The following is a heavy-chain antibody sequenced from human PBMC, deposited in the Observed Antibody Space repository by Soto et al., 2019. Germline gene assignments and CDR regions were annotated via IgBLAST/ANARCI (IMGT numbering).Heavy chain of an antibody. J-gene: IGHJ4*02. CDR1: GYNFNTYC. Sequence: AESLRISCFVSGYNFNTYCIGWVLQMAGKRLEWMGIIYPGDFDTRYSPSFQGHVTMSVDKSINTAYLQWSSLETSDTAMYYCARVLGYSYGHKELFDYWGQGTTVTVSS. V-gene: IGHV5-51*01. D-gene: IGHD5-18*01. CDR2: IYPGDFDT. CDR3: ARVLGYSYGHKELFDY.